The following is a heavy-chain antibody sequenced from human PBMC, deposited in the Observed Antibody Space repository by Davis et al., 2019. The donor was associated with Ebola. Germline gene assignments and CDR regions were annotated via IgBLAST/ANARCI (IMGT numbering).Heavy chain of an antibody. V-gene: IGHV1-18*01. CDR1: GYTFTSYG. CDR2: ISAYNGNT. D-gene: IGHD2-21*01. J-gene: IGHJ6*02. CDR3: ASRDLSDAPYYYYGMDV. Sequence: ASVKVSCKASGYTFTSYGISWVRQAPGQGLEWMGWISAYNGNTNYAQKLQGRVTMTTDTSTSTAYMELRSLRSEDTAVYYCASRDLSDAPYYYYGMDVWGQGTTVTVSS.